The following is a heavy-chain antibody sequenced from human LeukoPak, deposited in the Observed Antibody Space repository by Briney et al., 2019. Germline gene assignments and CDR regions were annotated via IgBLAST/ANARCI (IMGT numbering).Heavy chain of an antibody. D-gene: IGHD6-19*01. CDR2: ISYDGSNK. CDR1: GFTFSVYW. J-gene: IGHJ3*02. Sequence: PGESLRLSCAASGFTFSVYWMSWVRQAPGKGLEWVAVISYDGSNKYYADSVKGRFTISRDNSKNTVYLQMNSLRGEDTAVYYCAKDLGSSGWYSSDVFDIWGQGTMVTVSS. CDR3: AKDLGSSGWYSSDVFDI. V-gene: IGHV3-30*18.